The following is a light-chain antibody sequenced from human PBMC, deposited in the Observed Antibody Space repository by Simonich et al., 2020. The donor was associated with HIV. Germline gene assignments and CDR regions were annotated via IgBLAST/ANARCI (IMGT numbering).Light chain of an antibody. CDR1: QSISNY. Sequence: DIQMTHSPSSLSASLGERVTITCRASQSISNYLAWCQQKPGKVPNRLIYAASSLQGWVPSRCSGSGSGTEFTLTISSLQPEDFATYYCLQHNSYPLTFGPGTKVDIK. V-gene: IGKV1-17*03. J-gene: IGKJ3*01. CDR2: AAS. CDR3: LQHNSYPLT.